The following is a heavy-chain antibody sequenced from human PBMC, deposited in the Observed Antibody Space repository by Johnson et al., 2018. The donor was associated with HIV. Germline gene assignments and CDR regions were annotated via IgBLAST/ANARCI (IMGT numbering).Heavy chain of an antibody. D-gene: IGHD6-13*01. CDR1: GFTFSHYT. Sequence: VQLVESGGGVVQSGRSLRLSCAASGFTFSHYTLHWVRQAPGKGLKWVAVISYDGSNKYYADSVKGRFTISRDNSKNTLYLQLNSLRADDTALYYCARELGIQSFDLWGQGTMVTVSS. J-gene: IGHJ3*01. CDR2: ISYDGSNK. CDR3: ARELGIQSFDL. V-gene: IGHV3-30-3*01.